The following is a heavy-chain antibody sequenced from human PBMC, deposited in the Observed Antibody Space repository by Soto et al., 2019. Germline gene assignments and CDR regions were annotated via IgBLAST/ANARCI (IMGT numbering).Heavy chain of an antibody. CDR2: IYGGGNGP. J-gene: IGHJ4*02. D-gene: IGHD2-2*03. CDR1: GFTFSDFA. CDR3: AKMEGMDPWAYSFDY. V-gene: IGHV3-23*01. Sequence: EVQVLESGGGLVQPGGSLRLSCAATGFTFSDFAMSWVRQAPGKGLEWVSRIYGGGNGPHYADSVKGRVTISRDNSKNRLYLQMTSLRAEDTAVYYCAKMEGMDPWAYSFDYWGQGTLVTVSS.